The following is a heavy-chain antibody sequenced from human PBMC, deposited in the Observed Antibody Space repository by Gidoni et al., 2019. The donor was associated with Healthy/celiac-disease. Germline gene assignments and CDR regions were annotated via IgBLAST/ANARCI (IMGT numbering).Heavy chain of an antibody. CDR2: IKQDGSEK. CDR1: GFTFSSHW. V-gene: IGHV3-7*04. J-gene: IGHJ6*02. CDR3: ARDRTYCSSTSCPPYYYYGMDV. D-gene: IGHD2-2*01. Sequence: EVQLVESGGGLVQPGGSLRLSCAASGFTFSSHWMSWVRQAPGKGLEWVANIKQDGSEKYYVDSVKGRFTISRDNAKNSLYLQMNSLRAEDTAVYYCARDRTYCSSTSCPPYYYYGMDVWGQGTTVTVSS.